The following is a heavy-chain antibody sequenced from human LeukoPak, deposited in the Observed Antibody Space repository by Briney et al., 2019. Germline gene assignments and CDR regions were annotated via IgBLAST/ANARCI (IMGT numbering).Heavy chain of an antibody. CDR3: ARRSSYGYEYYYGMDV. D-gene: IGHD5-18*01. CDR1: GGTFSSYA. J-gene: IGHJ6*02. Sequence: SVKVSCKASGGTFSSYAISWVRQAPGQGLEWMGRITPILGIANYAQKFQGRVTITADKSTSTAYMELSSLRSEDTAVYYCARRSSYGYEYYYGMDVWGQGTTVTVSS. CDR2: ITPILGIA. V-gene: IGHV1-69*04.